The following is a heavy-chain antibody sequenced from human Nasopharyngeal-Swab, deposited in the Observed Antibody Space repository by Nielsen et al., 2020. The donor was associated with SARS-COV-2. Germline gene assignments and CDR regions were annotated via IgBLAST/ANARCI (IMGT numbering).Heavy chain of an antibody. D-gene: IGHD6-19*01. Sequence: GESLKISCAASGFTFSAHYMDWVRQAPGKGLEWVGCSRNKANGYTTEYAASVRGRFTISRDDSKDSLYLQMNSLKTEDTAVYYCARDLSSVWTSGLGVWGQGTTVTVSS. J-gene: IGHJ6*02. V-gene: IGHV3-72*01. CDR1: GFTFSAHY. CDR3: ARDLSSVWTSGLGV. CDR2: SRNKANGYTT.